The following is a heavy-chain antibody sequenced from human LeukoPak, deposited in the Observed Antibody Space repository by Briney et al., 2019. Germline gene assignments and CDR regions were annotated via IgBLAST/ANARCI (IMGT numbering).Heavy chain of an antibody. D-gene: IGHD2-2*01. CDR3: ARDGLPQVVQAAMTGYYGMNV. Sequence: PSETLSLTCTVSGGSVSSGSYCWSWIRQPPGKGLEWIGYIYYSGRTTYNPSLKSRVTISVDTSKNQFSLKLSSVTAADTAVYYCARDGLPQVVQAAMTGYYGMNVWGKGPRVTVSS. CDR1: GGSVSSGSYC. CDR2: IYYSGRT. J-gene: IGHJ6*04. V-gene: IGHV4-61*01.